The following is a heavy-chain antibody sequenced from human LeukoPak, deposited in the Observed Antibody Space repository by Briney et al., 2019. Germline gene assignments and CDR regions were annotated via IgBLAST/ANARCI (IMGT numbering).Heavy chain of an antibody. CDR3: LRGGFPFGNF. V-gene: IGHV1-8*01. D-gene: IGHD3-10*01. J-gene: IGHJ4*02. Sequence: GASVKVSCKASGYIFTNYHINWVRQATGQGLEWMGWMNPNTGSTGYAQKFQNRITLTRNTSINTAYMGLSSLESEDTAFYYCLRGGFPFGNFWGQGTLVTVSS. CDR1: GYIFTNYH. CDR2: MNPNTGST.